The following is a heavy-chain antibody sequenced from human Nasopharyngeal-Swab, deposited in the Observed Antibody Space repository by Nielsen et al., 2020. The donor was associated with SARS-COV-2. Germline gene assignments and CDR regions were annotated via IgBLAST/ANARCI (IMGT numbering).Heavy chain of an antibody. CDR1: GFTFSSYS. Sequence: GESLKISCAASGFTFSSYSMNWVRQAPGKGLEWVSSISSSSSYIYYADSVKGRFTISRDNSKNTLYLQMNSLRAEDTAVYYCARDTRGSGDWLLYGAFDIWGQGTMVTVSS. D-gene: IGHD3/OR15-3a*01. CDR2: ISSSSSYI. CDR3: ARDTRGSGDWLLYGAFDI. V-gene: IGHV3-21*04. J-gene: IGHJ3*02.